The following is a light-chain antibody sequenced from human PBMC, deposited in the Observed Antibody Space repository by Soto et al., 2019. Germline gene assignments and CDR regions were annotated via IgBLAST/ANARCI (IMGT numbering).Light chain of an antibody. CDR2: EVS. V-gene: IGKV2D-29*01. J-gene: IGKJ4*01. CDR1: QSLLHSDGKTY. Sequence: DVVMTQTPLSLSVTPGQPASISCKSSQSLLHSDGKTYLYWYLQKPGKPPQLLIYEVSNRVAGVPNRFSGSGSGTDFPLKVSRVEAEDVGVYFCMQSIQIPLTFGGGTKVQMK. CDR3: MQSIQIPLT.